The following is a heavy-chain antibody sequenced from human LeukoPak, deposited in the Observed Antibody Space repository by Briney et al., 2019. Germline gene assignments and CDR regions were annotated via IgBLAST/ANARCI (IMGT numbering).Heavy chain of an antibody. CDR2: ISYDGSNK. CDR3: ARDHGYSYGYHYYYGMDV. Sequence: GRSLRLSCAASGFTFSSYAMHWVRQAPGKGLEWVAVISYDGSNKYYADSVKGRFTISRDNSKNTLYLQMNSLRAGDTAVYYCARDHGYSYGYHYYYGMDVWGQGTTVTVSS. J-gene: IGHJ6*02. D-gene: IGHD5-18*01. CDR1: GFTFSSYA. V-gene: IGHV3-30-3*01.